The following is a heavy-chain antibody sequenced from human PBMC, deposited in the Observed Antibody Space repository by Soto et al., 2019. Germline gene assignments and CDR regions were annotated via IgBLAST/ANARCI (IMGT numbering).Heavy chain of an antibody. J-gene: IGHJ3*02. CDR1: GGSISSGGYY. V-gene: IGHV4-31*03. CDR3: ARLSMIVVVGTPDAFDI. D-gene: IGHD3-22*01. CDR2: IYYSGST. Sequence: QVQLQESGPGLVKPSQTLSLTCTVSGGSISSGGYYWSWIRQHPGKGLEWIGYIYYSGSTYYNPSLKSRVTISVDTSKNQFSLKLSSVTAADTAVYYCARLSMIVVVGTPDAFDIWGQGTMVTVSS.